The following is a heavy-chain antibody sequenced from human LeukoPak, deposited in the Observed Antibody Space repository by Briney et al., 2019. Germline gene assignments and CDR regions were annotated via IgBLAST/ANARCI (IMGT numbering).Heavy chain of an antibody. CDR1: GYTFTGYY. J-gene: IGHJ5*02. V-gene: IGHV1-2*02. CDR2: INPNSGGT. CDR3: ARAVGYCSSTSCENWFDP. D-gene: IGHD2-2*01. Sequence: ASVKVSCKASGYTFTGYYMHWVRQAPGQGLEWMEWINPNSGGTNYAQKFQGRVTMTRDTSISTAYMELSRLRSDDTAVYYCARAVGYCSSTSCENWFDPWGQGTLVTVSS.